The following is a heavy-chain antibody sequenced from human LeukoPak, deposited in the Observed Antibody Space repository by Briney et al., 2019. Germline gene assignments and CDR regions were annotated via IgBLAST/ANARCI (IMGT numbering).Heavy chain of an antibody. V-gene: IGHV3-21*01. D-gene: IGHD4/OR15-4a*01. CDR2: ITSGSKI. CDR1: GFIFNRYW. CDR3: ARDPSYGDK. J-gene: IGHJ4*02. Sequence: GGSLRLSCAASGFIFNRYWMNWVRQAPGKGLEWVSCITSGSKIQYADSVKGRFTISRDNAKNSVYLQMNSLRAEDTAVYYCARDPSYGDKWGQGTLVTVSS.